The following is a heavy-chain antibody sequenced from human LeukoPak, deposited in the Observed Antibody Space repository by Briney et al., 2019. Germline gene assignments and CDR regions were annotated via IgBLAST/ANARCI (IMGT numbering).Heavy chain of an antibody. J-gene: IGHJ6*03. CDR3: ARLEYSYGYGPYYYYYMDV. V-gene: IGHV3-48*03. CDR2: ISSSGSTI. CDR1: GFTFSSYE. D-gene: IGHD5-18*01. Sequence: GGSLRLSCAASGFTFSSYEMNWVRQAPGKGLEWVSYISSSGSTICYADSVKGRFTISRDNAKNSLYLQMNSLRAEDTAVYYCARLEYSYGYGPYYYYYMDVWGKGTTVTVSS.